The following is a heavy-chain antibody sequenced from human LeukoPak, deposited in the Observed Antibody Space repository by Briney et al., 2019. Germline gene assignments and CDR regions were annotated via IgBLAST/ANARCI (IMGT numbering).Heavy chain of an antibody. CDR3: AAMGGAYIARFDY. Sequence: PSETLSLTCTVSGGSISSSSYYWGWIRQPPGKGLEWIAYIFYSGSTNYNPSLKSRVTISVDTSKNQFSLNLTSVSAADTAVYYCAAMGGAYIARFDYWGQGTLVTVSS. D-gene: IGHD2-21*01. CDR1: GGSISSSSYY. V-gene: IGHV4-61*05. J-gene: IGHJ4*02. CDR2: IFYSGST.